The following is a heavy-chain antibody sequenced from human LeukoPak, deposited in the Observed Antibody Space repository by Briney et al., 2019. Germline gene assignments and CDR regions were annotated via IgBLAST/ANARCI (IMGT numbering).Heavy chain of an antibody. D-gene: IGHD6-13*01. V-gene: IGHV4-39*07. J-gene: IGHJ4*02. CDR3: ARLIPGIAAAGNAAKLSRLG. Sequence: SETLSLTCTVSGGSISSSSYYWGWIRQPPGKGLEWIGSIYYSGSTYYNPSLKSRVTISVDTSKNQFSLKLSSVTAADTAVYYCARLIPGIAAAGNAAKLSRLGWGQGTLVTVSS. CDR1: GGSISSSSYY. CDR2: IYYSGST.